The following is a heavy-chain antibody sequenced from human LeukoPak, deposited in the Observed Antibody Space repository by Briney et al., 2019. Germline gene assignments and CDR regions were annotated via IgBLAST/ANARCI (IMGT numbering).Heavy chain of an antibody. CDR1: GFSVITDY. CDR2: LYSSGNT. CDR3: ARGWGSFEN. D-gene: IGHD7-27*01. J-gene: IGHJ4*02. V-gene: IGHV3-53*01. Sequence: GGSLRLSCAASGFSVITDYMTWVRQAPGKGLEWVSTLYSSGNTYYADSVKGRFTVSRDNSKNTLFLEMRSLRAEDTAVYFCARGWGSFENWGQGTLVAVSS.